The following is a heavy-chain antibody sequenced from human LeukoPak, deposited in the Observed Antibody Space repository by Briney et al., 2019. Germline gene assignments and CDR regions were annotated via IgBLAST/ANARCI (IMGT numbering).Heavy chain of an antibody. J-gene: IGHJ4*02. CDR1: GGSFSGYY. CDR3: ARGLYSSARLGY. CDR2: INHSGST. Sequence: SETLSLTCAVYGGSFSGYYWSWIRQPPGKGLEWIGEINHSGSTNYNPSLKSRVTISVDTSKNQFSLKLNSVTAADSAVYYCARGLYSSARLGYWGQGTLVSVSS. D-gene: IGHD6-25*01. V-gene: IGHV4-34*01.